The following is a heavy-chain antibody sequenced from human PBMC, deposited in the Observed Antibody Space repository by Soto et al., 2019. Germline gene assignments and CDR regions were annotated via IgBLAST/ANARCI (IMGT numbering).Heavy chain of an antibody. V-gene: IGHV5-51*01. CDR2: IYPGASDI. Sequence: GESLKISCQASGYTFIYLWVAWVRQVPGKGLEWMGVIYPGASDIRYSPSFEGHVTISDDKSTNTAYLQWSSLEAADTAIYYCARQGTSRGSDYAAFDFWGPGTLVTVSS. D-gene: IGHD5-12*01. CDR3: ARQGTSRGSDYAAFDF. J-gene: IGHJ4*02. CDR1: GYTFIYLW.